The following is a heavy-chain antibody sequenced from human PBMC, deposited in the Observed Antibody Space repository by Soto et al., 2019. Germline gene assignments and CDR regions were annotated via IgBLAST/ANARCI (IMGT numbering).Heavy chain of an antibody. Sequence: EVQLLESGGGLVQPGGSLRLSFTASGFTFSTYAMTWVRQAPGKGLEWVSTVSGSGAKTYYADSVRGRFTISRDNSKDTLYLQMNSLTAEDTATYYCTRDWTGNTCPCMDVWGQGTTVTVSS. V-gene: IGHV3-23*01. CDR1: GFTFSTYA. CDR2: VSGSGAKT. D-gene: IGHD2-8*02. J-gene: IGHJ6*02. CDR3: TRDWTGNTCPCMDV.